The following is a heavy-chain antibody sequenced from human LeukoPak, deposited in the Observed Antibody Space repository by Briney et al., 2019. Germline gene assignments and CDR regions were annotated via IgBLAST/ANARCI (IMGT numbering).Heavy chain of an antibody. J-gene: IGHJ6*03. CDR3: ASGAGGYSYGSYYYYYMDV. CDR1: GYTFTNYG. D-gene: IGHD5-18*01. V-gene: IGHV1-69*05. Sequence: GASVKVSCKASGYTFTNYGISWVRQAPGQGLEWMGGIIPIFGTANYAQKFQGRVTITTDESTSTAYMELSSLRSEDTAVYYCASGAGGYSYGSYYYYYMDVWGKGTTVTVSS. CDR2: IIPIFGTA.